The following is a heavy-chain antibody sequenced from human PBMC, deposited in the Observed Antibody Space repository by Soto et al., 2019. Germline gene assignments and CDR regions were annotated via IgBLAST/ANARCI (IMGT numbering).Heavy chain of an antibody. D-gene: IGHD2-2*01. Sequence: SGGSLRLSCAASGFTFSSYSMNWVRQAPGKGLEWVSSISSSSSYIYYADSVKGRFTISRDNAKNSLYLQMNSLRAEDTAVYYCARDLCNKEWVVPAAKPIDYWGQVTLVTVSS. CDR1: GFTFSSYS. J-gene: IGHJ4*02. CDR3: ARDLCNKEWVVPAAKPIDY. CDR2: ISSSSSYI. V-gene: IGHV3-21*01.